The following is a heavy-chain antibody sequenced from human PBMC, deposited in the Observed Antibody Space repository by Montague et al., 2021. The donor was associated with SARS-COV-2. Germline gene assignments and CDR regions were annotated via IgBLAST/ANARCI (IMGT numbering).Heavy chain of an antibody. D-gene: IGHD3-10*01. CDR1: GYSISSGYY. CDR2: IYHSGST. Sequence: ETLSLTCTVSGYSISSGYYWGWIRQPPGKGLEWIGSIYHSGSTYYNPSLKSRVTISVDTSKNQFSLKLSSVTAAGTAVYYCARDCYDYGSGSYQRWFDPWGQGTLVTVSS. V-gene: IGHV4-38-2*02. CDR3: ARDCYDYGSGSYQRWFDP. J-gene: IGHJ5*02.